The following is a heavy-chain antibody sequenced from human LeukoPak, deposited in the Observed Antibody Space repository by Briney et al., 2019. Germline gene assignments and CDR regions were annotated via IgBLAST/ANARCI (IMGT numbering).Heavy chain of an antibody. D-gene: IGHD4-11*01. V-gene: IGHV4-38-2*02. CDR3: ARAPSSKSVLHFDY. CDR1: GYSISSGYY. J-gene: IGHJ4*02. Sequence: SETLSLTCTVSGYSISSGYYGGWIRQPPGKGLEWIGSIYHSGSTYYNPSLKSRVTISVDTSKNQFSLKLSSVPAADTAVYYCARAPSSKSVLHFDYWGQGTLVPVSS. CDR2: IYHSGST.